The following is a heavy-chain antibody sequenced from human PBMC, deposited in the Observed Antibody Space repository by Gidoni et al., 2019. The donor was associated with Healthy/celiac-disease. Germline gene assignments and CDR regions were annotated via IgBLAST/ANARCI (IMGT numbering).Heavy chain of an antibody. J-gene: IGHJ4*02. CDR2: ISFDGSNK. CDR3: AKDLLHPHHSDY. CDR1: GFTVRSYD. Sequence: QVQLVGSGRGVVQPGKSVRRSCAASGFTVRSYDMHWVHQSPCKGLEWVVLISFDGSNKYYADSVQGRFTISRDNSKNTLYLQMNSLRPEDTAVYYCAKDLLHPHHSDYWGQGALVTVSS. V-gene: IGHV3-30*18.